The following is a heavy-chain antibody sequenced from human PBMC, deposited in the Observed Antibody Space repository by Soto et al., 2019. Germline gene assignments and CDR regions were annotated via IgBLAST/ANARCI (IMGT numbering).Heavy chain of an antibody. CDR1: GITISNYP. V-gene: IGHV3-23*04. D-gene: IGHD4-17*01. CDR2: ISGSGDTT. Sequence: EVRLVESGGGLVQPGGSLRLSSAASGITISNYPMSWVRQAPGKGLDWVSGISGSGDTTYYADSAKGRFTISKDISKNSLFLQLDSLRVEDSALYFCVKDDGGYPSTAPHWGQGTLVTVSP. CDR3: VKDDGGYPSTAPH. J-gene: IGHJ4*02.